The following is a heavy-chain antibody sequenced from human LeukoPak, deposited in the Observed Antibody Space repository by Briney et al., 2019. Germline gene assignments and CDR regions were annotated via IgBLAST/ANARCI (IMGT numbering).Heavy chain of an antibody. CDR3: ARKGVPFYYGMDV. J-gene: IGHJ6*02. Sequence: SETLSLTCTVSGDSVSNGNYYWSWIRQPPGKGLEWIGYIYYSGSTNYNPSLKSRVTISIDTSKNQFSLKLSSVTAADTAVYYCARKGVPFYYGMDVWGQGTTVTVSS. CDR1: GDSVSNGNYY. CDR2: IYYSGST. D-gene: IGHD3-16*01. V-gene: IGHV4-61*01.